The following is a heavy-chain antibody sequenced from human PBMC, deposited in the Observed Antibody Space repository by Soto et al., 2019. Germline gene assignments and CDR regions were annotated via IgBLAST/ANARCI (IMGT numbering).Heavy chain of an antibody. V-gene: IGHV1-3*01. CDR3: ARVIGGWYYFDY. D-gene: IGHD6-19*01. J-gene: IGHJ4*02. CDR2: INAGNGNT. Sequence: QVQLVQSGAEVKKPGASVKVSCKASGYTFTSYAMHWVRQAAGQRLEWVGWINAGNGNTKYSQKFQGRVTITRDTSASTAYMELSSLRSEDTAVYYCARVIGGWYYFDYWGQGTLVTVSS. CDR1: GYTFTSYA.